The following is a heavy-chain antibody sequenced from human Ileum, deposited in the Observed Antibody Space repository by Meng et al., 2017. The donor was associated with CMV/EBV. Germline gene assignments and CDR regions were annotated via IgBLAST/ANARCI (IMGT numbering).Heavy chain of an antibody. Sequence: GESLKISCKGSGYSFTSYWIGWVRQMPGKGLEWMGIIYPGDPDTRYSPSFQGQVTISADKSISTAYLQWSSLKASDTAMYYCARYLKWELNYFEYWGQGTLVTVSS. V-gene: IGHV5-51*01. J-gene: IGHJ4*02. CDR3: ARYLKWELNYFEY. CDR2: IYPGDPDT. CDR1: GYSFTSYW. D-gene: IGHD1-26*01.